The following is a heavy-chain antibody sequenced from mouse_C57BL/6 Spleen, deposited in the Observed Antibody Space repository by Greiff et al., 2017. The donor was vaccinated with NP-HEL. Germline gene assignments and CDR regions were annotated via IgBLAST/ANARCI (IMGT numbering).Heavy chain of an antibody. CDR1: GYAFSSSW. J-gene: IGHJ2*01. D-gene: IGHD1-1*01. Sequence: QVHVKQPGPELVKPGASVKISCKASGYAFSSSWMNWVKQRPGKGLEWIGRIYPGDGDTNYNGKFKGKATLTADKSSSTAYMQLSSLTSEDSAVYFCAGSLLLDYWGQGTTLTVSS. V-gene: IGHV1-82*01. CDR3: AGSLLLDY. CDR2: IYPGDGDT.